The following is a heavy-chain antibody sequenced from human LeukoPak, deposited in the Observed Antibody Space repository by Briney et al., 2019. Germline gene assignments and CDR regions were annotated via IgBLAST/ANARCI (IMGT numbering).Heavy chain of an antibody. CDR1: GYTFTGYY. CDR3: ARVTQLERLFDY. J-gene: IGHJ4*02. V-gene: IGHV1-2*02. D-gene: IGHD1-1*01. CDR2: INPNSGGT. Sequence: GASVKVSCKASGYTFTGYYMHWVRQAPGQGLEWMGWINPNSGGTNYAQKFQGRVAMTRDTSISTAYMELSRLRSDDTAVYYCARVTQLERLFDYWGQGTLVTVSS.